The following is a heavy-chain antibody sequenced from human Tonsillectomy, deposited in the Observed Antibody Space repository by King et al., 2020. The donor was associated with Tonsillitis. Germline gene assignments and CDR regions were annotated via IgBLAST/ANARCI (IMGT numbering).Heavy chain of an antibody. CDR3: ARIRVPKRGYSYGYSGHIDY. D-gene: IGHD5-18*01. CDR2: IIPIFGTA. V-gene: IGHV1-69*01. Sequence: QLVQSGAEVKKPGSSVKVSCKASGGTFSSYAISWVRQAPGQGLEWMGGIIPIFGTANYAQKFQGRVTITADESTSTAYMELSSLRSEDTAVHYCARIRVPKRGYSYGYSGHIDYWGQGTLVTVSS. J-gene: IGHJ4*02. CDR1: GGTFSSYA.